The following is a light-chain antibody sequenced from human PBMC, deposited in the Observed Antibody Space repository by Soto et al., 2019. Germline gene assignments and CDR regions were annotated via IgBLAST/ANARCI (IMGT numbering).Light chain of an antibody. J-gene: IGLJ7*01. CDR3: CSYAGSSTWV. Sequence: QSALTQPASVSGSPGQSITIPCTGTSSDVGSYNLVSWYQQHPGKAPKLMIYEGSKRPSGVSNRFSVSKSGNTASLTISGLQAEDEADYYCCSYAGSSTWVFGGGTQLTVL. CDR2: EGS. CDR1: SSDVGSYNL. V-gene: IGLV2-23*01.